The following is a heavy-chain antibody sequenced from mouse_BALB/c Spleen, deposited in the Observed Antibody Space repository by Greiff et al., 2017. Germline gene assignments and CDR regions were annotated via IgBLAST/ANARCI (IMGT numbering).Heavy chain of an antibody. CDR2: ISSGGSYT. J-gene: IGHJ3*01. Sequence: EVKVEESGGGLVKPGGSLKLSCAASGFTFSSYAMSWVRQSPEKRLEWVAEISSGGSYTYYPDTVTGRFTISRDNAKNTLYLEMSSLRSEDTAMYYCARDQGRPWFAYWGQGTLVTVSA. CDR3: ARDQGRPWFAY. CDR1: GFTFSSYA. V-gene: IGHV5-9-4*01.